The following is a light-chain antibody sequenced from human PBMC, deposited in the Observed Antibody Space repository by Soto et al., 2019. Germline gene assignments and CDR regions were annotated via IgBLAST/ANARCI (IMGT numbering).Light chain of an antibody. Sequence: EIGLTQSPVTLSLSPGEGATLSCRARQSVSSSYLAWYQQKPGQAPRLLIYGASPRATGIPARFSGSGSGTAFPLPISSLQSEDFAVYFCQQYYARPPEVTFGPGTTLDI. CDR1: QSVSSSY. CDR3: QQYYARPPEVT. J-gene: IGKJ3*01. V-gene: IGKV3-15*01. CDR2: GAS.